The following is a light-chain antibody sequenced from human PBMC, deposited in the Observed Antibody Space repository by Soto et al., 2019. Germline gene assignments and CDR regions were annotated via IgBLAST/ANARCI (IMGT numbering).Light chain of an antibody. J-gene: IGKJ1*01. V-gene: IGKV3-15*01. CDR3: QQLNSYPRT. CDR2: GAS. Sequence: EIVMTQSPATLSVSPGERVTLSCRASQSVSSSLAWYQQKPGQSPRLLIYGASTRATGIPARFSGSGSGTDFTLTISSLQSEDFATYYCQQLNSYPRTFGQGTKVEIK. CDR1: QSVSSS.